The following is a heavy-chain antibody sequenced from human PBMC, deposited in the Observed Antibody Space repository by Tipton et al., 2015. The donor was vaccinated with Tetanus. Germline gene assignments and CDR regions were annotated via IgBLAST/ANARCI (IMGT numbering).Heavy chain of an antibody. CDR1: GFAFSAYW. J-gene: IGHJ6*02. V-gene: IGHV3-74*01. CDR3: ARGRLGRDYGMDV. CDR2: MNSDGSST. D-gene: IGHD7-27*01. Sequence: SLRLSCAASGFAFSAYWMYWVRQAPGKGLMWVSRMNSDGSSTIYADSVKGRFTISRDNAKNTLFLQMSSLRAEDTAVYYCARGRLGRDYGMDVWGQGITVTVSS.